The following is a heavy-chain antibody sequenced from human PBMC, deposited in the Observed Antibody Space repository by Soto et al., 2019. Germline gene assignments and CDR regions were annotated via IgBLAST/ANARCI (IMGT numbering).Heavy chain of an antibody. Sequence: PSETLSLTCTASGGSLSKSPYYWRWIRQPPGKGLEWIGSIYYSGSTYYRPSLKSRVTISVDTSKNQFSLKLSSVTAADTAVYYCARQVPAAIRLGWFDPWGQGTLVTVSS. J-gene: IGHJ5*02. CDR2: IYYSGST. CDR1: GGSLSKSPYY. V-gene: IGHV4-39*01. CDR3: ARQVPAAIRLGWFDP. D-gene: IGHD2-2*02.